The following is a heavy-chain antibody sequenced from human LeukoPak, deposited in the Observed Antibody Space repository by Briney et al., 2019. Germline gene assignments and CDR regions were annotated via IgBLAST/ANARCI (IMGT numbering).Heavy chain of an antibody. J-gene: IGHJ6*03. CDR3: ARIPPVYYYYYYMDV. V-gene: IGHV3-11*01. CDR1: GFTFSDYY. Sequence: GGTLRLSCAASGFTFSDYYMSWIRQAPGKGLEWVSYISSSGSTIYYADSVKGRFTISRDNAKNSLYLQMNSLRAEDTAVYYCARIPPVYYYYYYMDVWGKGTTVTISS. CDR2: ISSSGSTI.